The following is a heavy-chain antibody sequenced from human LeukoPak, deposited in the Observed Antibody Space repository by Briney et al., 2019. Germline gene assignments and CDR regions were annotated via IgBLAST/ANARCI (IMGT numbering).Heavy chain of an antibody. CDR2: INQDGGTT. CDR3: TKDRQGPNQYHMDV. J-gene: IGHJ6*03. V-gene: IGHV3-7*01. Sequence: GALRLSCAASGFTFSSLWMSWVRQAPGRGPEWVANINQDGGTTYYVASVKGRFTISRDNAKNSLSLQMSSLRAEDTAVYYCTKDRQGPNQYHMDVWGKGTTVTVSS. CDR1: GFTFSSLW.